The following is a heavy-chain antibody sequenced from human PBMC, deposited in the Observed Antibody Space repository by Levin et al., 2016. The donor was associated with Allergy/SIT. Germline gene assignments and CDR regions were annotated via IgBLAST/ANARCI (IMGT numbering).Heavy chain of an antibody. CDR3: ARALGYCSSTSCFGADYYFDY. CDR2: IWYDGSNK. V-gene: IGHV3-33*01. Sequence: VRQAPGKGLEWVAVIWYDGSNKYYADSVKGRFTISRDNSKNTLYLQMNSLRAEDTAVYYCARALGYCSSTSCFGADYYFDYWGQGTLVTVSS. D-gene: IGHD2-2*01. J-gene: IGHJ4*02.